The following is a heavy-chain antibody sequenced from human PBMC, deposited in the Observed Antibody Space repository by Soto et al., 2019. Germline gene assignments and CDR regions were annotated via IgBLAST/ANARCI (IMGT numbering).Heavy chain of an antibody. J-gene: IGHJ4*02. D-gene: IGHD2-2*01. Sequence: GGSLRHSCAVFGFNFKNYAMGRVSKAPGKGLDWVSAITDSGDDTYYIDSVKGRFTISRDNSKSTLYLQMNSLRAEDTAIFYCAKLGSSSWSPHYYFDYWGQGTLVTVSS. CDR3: AKLGSSSWSPHYYFDY. V-gene: IGHV3-23*01. CDR2: ITDSGDDT. CDR1: GFNFKNYA.